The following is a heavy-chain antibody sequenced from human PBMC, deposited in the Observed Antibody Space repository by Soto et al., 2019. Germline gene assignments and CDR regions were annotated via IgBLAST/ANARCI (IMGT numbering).Heavy chain of an antibody. V-gene: IGHV1-69*13. CDR2: IIPIFGPA. CDR1: GGTFSSHS. CDR3: ATGSFTSTGGRIGYHYNAMDV. Sequence: SVKVSCKSSGGTFSSHSINWVRQAPGQGLEWMGGIIPIFGPANFAKKFQGRVTITADESTTTAYMELSSLTSEDTAVYYCATGSFTSTGGRIGYHYNAMDVWGQGTTVTV. J-gene: IGHJ6*02. D-gene: IGHD1-1*01.